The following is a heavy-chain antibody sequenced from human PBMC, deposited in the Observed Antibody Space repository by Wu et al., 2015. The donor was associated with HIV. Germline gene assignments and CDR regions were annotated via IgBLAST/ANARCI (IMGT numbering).Heavy chain of an antibody. D-gene: IGHD1-26*01. CDR2: INPNSGGS. Sequence: VQLMQSGAEVKKPGASVKVSCKTSGLHLRPTIIYTWVRQAPGQGLEWMGWINPNSGGSKSPQKFQGRVTMTRDTSVSTVYLELTRLKFDDTAIYYCTKDYGIVGSTLPEYFQHWGQGTLVTVSS. CDR3: TKDYGIVGSTLPEYFQH. V-gene: IGHV1-2*02. CDR1: GLHLRPTI. J-gene: IGHJ1*01.